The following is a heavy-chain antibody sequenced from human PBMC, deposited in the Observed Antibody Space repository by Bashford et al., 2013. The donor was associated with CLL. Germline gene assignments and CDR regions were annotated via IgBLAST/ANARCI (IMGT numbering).Heavy chain of an antibody. CDR3: ARDVRYDSRWYESYFDD. CDR1: GYSFTELS. D-gene: IGHD6-13*01. Sequence: ASVKVSCKVSGYSFTELSMHWVRQSPGKGLEWMGGFVPEDGETIYAQKFQGRVTMTEDTSTDTAYMELRSLRSDDTGMFYCARDVRYDSRWYESYFDDWGQGTLVTVSS. V-gene: IGHV1-24*01. CDR2: FVPEDGET. J-gene: IGHJ4*02.